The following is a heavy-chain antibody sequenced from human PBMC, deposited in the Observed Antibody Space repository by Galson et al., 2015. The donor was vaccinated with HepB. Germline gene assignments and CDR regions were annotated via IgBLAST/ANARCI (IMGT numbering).Heavy chain of an antibody. D-gene: IGHD6-6*01. CDR2: IIPIFGTA. J-gene: IGHJ6*02. Sequence: QSGAEVKKPGESLKISCKASGGTFSTYAISWVRQAPGQGLEWMGGIIPIFGTANYAQKFQGRVTITADKSTSTAYMELSSLRSEDKAVSYCARAQQLVRRRTVYYYYGMDVWGQGTTVTVSS. CDR1: GGTFSTYA. CDR3: ARAQQLVRRRTVYYYYGMDV. V-gene: IGHV1-69*06.